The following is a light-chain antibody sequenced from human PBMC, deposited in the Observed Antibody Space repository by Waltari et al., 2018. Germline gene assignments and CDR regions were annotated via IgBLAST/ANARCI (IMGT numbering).Light chain of an antibody. CDR1: SSDVGGYNY. J-gene: IGLJ2*01. CDR3: SSYTSSSTLV. Sequence: QSALTQPASVSGSPGQSITISCTGTSSDVGGYNYASWYQQHPGKAPTLMIYEVSNLPSGVSKRFSSSKSGNTASLTISGLQAEDEADYYCSSYTSSSTLVFGGGTKLTVL. CDR2: EVS. V-gene: IGLV2-14*01.